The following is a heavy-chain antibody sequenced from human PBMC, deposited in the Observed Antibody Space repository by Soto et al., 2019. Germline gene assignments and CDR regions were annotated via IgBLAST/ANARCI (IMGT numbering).Heavy chain of an antibody. CDR3: ARDPFAHYYDSSGPFFDY. Sequence: GGSLRLSCAASGFTFSSYSMNWVRQAPGKGLEWVSYISSSSSTIYYADSVKGRFTISRDNAKNSLYLQMNSLRDEDTAVYYCARDPFAHYYDSSGPFFDYWGQGTLVTVSS. CDR1: GFTFSSYS. V-gene: IGHV3-48*02. J-gene: IGHJ4*02. D-gene: IGHD3-22*01. CDR2: ISSSSSTI.